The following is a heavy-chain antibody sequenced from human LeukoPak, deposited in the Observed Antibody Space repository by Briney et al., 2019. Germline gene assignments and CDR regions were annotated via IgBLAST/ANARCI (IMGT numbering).Heavy chain of an antibody. CDR2: VDPNVNTK. V-gene: IGHV3-7*01. CDR3: ARDPAYGAYDY. J-gene: IGHJ4*02. D-gene: IGHD4-17*01. Sequence: PGRSRRPSCAAAGFRFSDSWMTCVRQSPGRGLEWVANVDPNVNTKNYLGSVKGRFTISRDNARNLVYLQLNTLRADDTSVYYCARDPAYGAYDYCGQGILVTVSS. CDR1: GFRFSDSW.